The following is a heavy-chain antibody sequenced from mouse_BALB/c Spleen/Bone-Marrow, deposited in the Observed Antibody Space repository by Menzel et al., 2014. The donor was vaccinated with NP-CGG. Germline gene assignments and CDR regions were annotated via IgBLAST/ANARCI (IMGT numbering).Heavy chain of an antibody. Sequence: EVQVVESGGGLVKPGGSLKLSCAASGFTFSSYVMSWVRQSPEKRLEWVAEISSGGNYTYYPDTVTGRFTISRDNAKNILYLEMSSLRSDDTAMYYCVRAYGSSYAMDYWGQGTSVTVSS. D-gene: IGHD1-1*01. V-gene: IGHV5-9-4*01. CDR2: ISSGGNYT. CDR3: VRAYGSSYAMDY. CDR1: GFTFSSYV. J-gene: IGHJ4*01.